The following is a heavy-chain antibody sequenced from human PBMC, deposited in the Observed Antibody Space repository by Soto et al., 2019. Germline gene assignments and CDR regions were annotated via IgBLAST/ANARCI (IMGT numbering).Heavy chain of an antibody. V-gene: IGHV4-59*01. J-gene: IGHJ4*02. Sequence: SETLSLTCTVSGDSLRGFYWSWIRQPPGKGLEWVGYVYYSGSTSYHPSLKSRVTISVDTSKNQFSLKLISVTAADTAVYFCARGSGPFDYWARERWSPSPQ. CDR1: GDSLRGFY. CDR2: VYYSGST. CDR3: ARGSGPFDY.